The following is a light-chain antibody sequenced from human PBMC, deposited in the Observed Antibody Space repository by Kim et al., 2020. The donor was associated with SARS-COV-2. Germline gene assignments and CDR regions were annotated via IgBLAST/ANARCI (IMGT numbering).Light chain of an antibody. CDR2: DVT. J-gene: IGLJ3*02. CDR3: NSYTSVSTLHWV. CDR1: SSDIGSYNY. Sequence: QSALTQPASVSGSPGQSITISCIGTSSDIGSYNYVSWYQQHPGKAPKLMIYDVTNRPSGVSNRFSGSKSGNTASLTISGLQAEDEADYYCNSYTSVSTLHWVFGGGTQLTVL. V-gene: IGLV2-14*03.